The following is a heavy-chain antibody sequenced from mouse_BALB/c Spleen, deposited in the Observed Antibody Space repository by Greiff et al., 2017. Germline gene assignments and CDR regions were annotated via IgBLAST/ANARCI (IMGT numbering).Heavy chain of an antibody. CDR1: GYTFTSYW. Sequence: VQLQQSGAELAKPGASVKMSCKASGYTFTSYWMHWVKQRPGQGLEWIGYINPSTGYTEYNQKFKDKATLTADKSSSTAYMQLSSLTSEDSAVYYCARLRDYFDDWGQGTTLTVSS. CDR2: INPSTGYT. D-gene: IGHD1-1*01. V-gene: IGHV1-7*01. J-gene: IGHJ2*01. CDR3: ARLRDYFDD.